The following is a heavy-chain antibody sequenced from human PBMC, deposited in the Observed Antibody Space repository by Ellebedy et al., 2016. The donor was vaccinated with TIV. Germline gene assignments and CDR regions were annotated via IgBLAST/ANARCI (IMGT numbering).Heavy chain of an antibody. J-gene: IGHJ6*02. CDR1: GGSFSGYY. CDR2: INHSGST. Sequence: SETLSLXXAVYGGSFSGYYWSWIRQPPGKGLEWIGEINHSGSTNYNPSLKSRVTISVDTSKNQFSLKLSSVTAADTAVYYCARAYEDIVVVPAAMREVGGYYYYYYGMDVWGQGTTVTVSS. D-gene: IGHD2-2*01. CDR3: ARAYEDIVVVPAAMREVGGYYYYYYGMDV. V-gene: IGHV4-34*01.